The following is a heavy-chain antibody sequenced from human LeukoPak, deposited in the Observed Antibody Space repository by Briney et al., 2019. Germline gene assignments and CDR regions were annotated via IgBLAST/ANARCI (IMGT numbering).Heavy chain of an antibody. D-gene: IGHD4-17*01. J-gene: IGHJ4*02. CDR2: IRSKANSYAT. CDR1: GFTFSGSA. Sequence: GGSLRLSCAASGFTFSGSAMHWVRQASGKGLEWVGRIRSKANSYATAYAASVKGRFTISRDDSKNTSYLQMSSLKTEDTAVYYWTHQMVTTNDYWGQGTLVTVSS. V-gene: IGHV3-73*01. CDR3: THQMVTTNDY.